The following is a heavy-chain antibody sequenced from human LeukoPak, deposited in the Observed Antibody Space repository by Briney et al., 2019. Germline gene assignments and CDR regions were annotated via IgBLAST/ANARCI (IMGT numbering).Heavy chain of an antibody. CDR2: IIPILGIA. J-gene: IGHJ4*02. D-gene: IGHD5-24*01. CDR1: GGTFSSYA. CDR3: ARGRGRKMATIPGHDY. Sequence: VASVKVSCKASGGTFSSYAISWVRQAPGQGLEWMGRIIPILGIANYAQKFQGRVTITADKSTSTAYMELSSLRSEDTAVYYCARGRGRKMATIPGHDYWGQGTLVTVSS. V-gene: IGHV1-69*04.